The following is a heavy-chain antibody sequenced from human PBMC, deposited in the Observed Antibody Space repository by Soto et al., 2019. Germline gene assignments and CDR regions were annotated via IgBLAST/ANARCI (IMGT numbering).Heavy chain of an antibody. Sequence: QVQLVQSGAEVKKPGSSVKVSCKASGGTFSSYTISWVRQAPGQGLEWMGRIIPILGIANYAQKFQGRVTITADKSTRTAYMELSSLRSEDTAVYYCAPHQGIQLWPRFDYWGQGTLVTVSS. CDR2: IIPILGIA. V-gene: IGHV1-69*02. J-gene: IGHJ4*02. CDR1: GGTFSSYT. CDR3: APHQGIQLWPRFDY. D-gene: IGHD5-18*01.